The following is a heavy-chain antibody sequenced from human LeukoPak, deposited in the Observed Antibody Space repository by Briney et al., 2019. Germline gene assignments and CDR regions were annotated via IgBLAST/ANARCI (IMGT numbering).Heavy chain of an antibody. CDR3: ARGVDYCSSTSCSEDY. CDR1: GGSISSGGYY. J-gene: IGHJ4*02. D-gene: IGHD2-2*01. V-gene: IGHV4-30-4*08. CDR2: IYYSGST. Sequence: SETLSLTCTVSGGSISSGGYYWSWIRQPPGKGLEWLGYIYYSGSTYYNPSLKSRVTISVDTSKNQFSLKLSSVTAADTAVYYCARGVDYCSSTSCSEDYWGQGTLVTVSS.